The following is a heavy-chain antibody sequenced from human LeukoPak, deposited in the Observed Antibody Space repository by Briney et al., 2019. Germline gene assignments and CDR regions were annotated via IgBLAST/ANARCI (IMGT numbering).Heavy chain of an antibody. Sequence: GGSLRLSCAASGFTFSNYGMHWVRQAPGKGLEWVAVISYSGNNKYYADSVKGRFTISRDNSKNTLYLQMSSLRAEDTAVYYCVKRLNWGQGTLVTVSS. D-gene: IGHD6-19*01. CDR2: ISYSGNNK. J-gene: IGHJ4*02. CDR1: GFTFSNYG. CDR3: VKRLN. V-gene: IGHV3-30*18.